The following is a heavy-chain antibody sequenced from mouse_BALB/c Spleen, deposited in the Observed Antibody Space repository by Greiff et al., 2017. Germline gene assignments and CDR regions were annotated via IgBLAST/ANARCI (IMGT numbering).Heavy chain of an antibody. V-gene: IGHV14-3*02. Sequence: EVKLVESGAELVKPGASVKLSCTASGFNIKDTYMHWVKQRPEQGLEWIGRIDPANGNTKYDPKFQGKATITADTSSNTAYLQLSSLTSEDTAVYYCARGKVRLGFDYWGQGTTLTVSS. CDR3: ARGKVRLGFDY. J-gene: IGHJ2*01. CDR2: IDPANGNT. CDR1: GFNIKDTY. D-gene: IGHD2-14*01.